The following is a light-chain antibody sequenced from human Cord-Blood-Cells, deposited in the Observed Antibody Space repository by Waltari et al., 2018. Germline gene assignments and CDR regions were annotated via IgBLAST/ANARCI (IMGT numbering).Light chain of an antibody. V-gene: IGKV1-27*01. CDR2: AAS. CDR1: QGISNY. J-gene: IGKJ1*01. Sequence: DIQQTQSPSSLSECVGDRVSITCRASQGISNYLAWYQQKPGKVPKLLIYAASTLQSGVPSRFSGSGSGTDFTLTISSLQPEDVATYYCQKYNSAPRTFGQGTKVEIK. CDR3: QKYNSAPRT.